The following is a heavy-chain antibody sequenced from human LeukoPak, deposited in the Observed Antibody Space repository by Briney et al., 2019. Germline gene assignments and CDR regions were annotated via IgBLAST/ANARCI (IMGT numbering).Heavy chain of an antibody. CDR2: IKQDGTET. CDR1: GFTFTTYW. J-gene: IGHJ4*02. CDR3: ARSLSHWELPTNY. Sequence: TGGSLRLSCAASGFTFTTYWMNWVRQAPGKGLEWVANIKQDGTETYYVGSVKGRFTVSRDNAKNSVFLQMNSLRDDDTAVYYCARSLSHWELPTNYWGQGTLVTVSS. V-gene: IGHV3-7*01. D-gene: IGHD1-26*01.